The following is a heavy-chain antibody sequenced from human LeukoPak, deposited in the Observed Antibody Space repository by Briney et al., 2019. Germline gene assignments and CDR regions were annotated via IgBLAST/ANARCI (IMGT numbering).Heavy chain of an antibody. J-gene: IGHJ5*02. D-gene: IGHD5-24*01. V-gene: IGHV3-21*01. CDR1: GFTFSSYS. Sequence: GGSLRLSCAASGFTFSSYSMNWVRQAPGKGLEWVSSIRSSSSYIYYADSVKGRFTISRDNAKNSLYLQMNSLRAEDTAVYYCAREMATPNWFDPWGQGTLVTVSS. CDR3: AREMATPNWFDP. CDR2: IRSSSSYI.